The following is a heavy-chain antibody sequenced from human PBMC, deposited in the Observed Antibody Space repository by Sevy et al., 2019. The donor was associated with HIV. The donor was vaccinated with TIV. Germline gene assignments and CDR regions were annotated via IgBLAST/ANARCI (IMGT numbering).Heavy chain of an antibody. CDR2: ISYDGSNK. CDR3: ARDWVGYCSSTSCYTVSYYYGMDV. V-gene: IGHV3-30*04. CDR1: GFTFSSYA. D-gene: IGHD2-2*02. J-gene: IGHJ6*02. Sequence: GGSLRLSCAASGFTFSSYAMHWVRQAPGKGLEWVAVISYDGSNKYYADSVKGRFTISRDNSKNTLYLQMNSLRAEDTAVYYCARDWVGYCSSTSCYTVSYYYGMDVWGQGTTVTVSS.